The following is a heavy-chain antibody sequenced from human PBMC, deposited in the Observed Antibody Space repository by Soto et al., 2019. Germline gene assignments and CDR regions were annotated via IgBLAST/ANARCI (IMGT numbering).Heavy chain of an antibody. CDR1: GGSISSYY. CDR2: IYYSGST. D-gene: IGHD6-19*01. CDR3: ARDGSVAGLFYFDY. Sequence: TSETLSLTCTVSGGSISSYYWSWIRQPPGKGLEWIGYIYYSGSTNYNPSLKSRVAISVDTSKNQFSLKLSSVTAADTAVYYCARDGSVAGLFYFDYWGQGTLVTVSS. J-gene: IGHJ4*02. V-gene: IGHV4-59*01.